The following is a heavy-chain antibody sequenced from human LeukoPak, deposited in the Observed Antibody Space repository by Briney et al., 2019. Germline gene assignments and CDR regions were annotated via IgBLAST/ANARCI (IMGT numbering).Heavy chain of an antibody. V-gene: IGHV4-59*12. CDR1: GGSISSYY. CDR3: ARGEGITGTTAHYYYYMDV. D-gene: IGHD1-7*01. CDR2: IYYSGST. Sequence: SETLSLTCTVSGGSISSYYWSWIRQPPEKGLEWIGYIYYSGSTNYNPSLKSRVTISVDTSKNQFSLKLSSVTAADTAVYYCARGEGITGTTAHYYYYMDVWGKGTTVTVSS. J-gene: IGHJ6*03.